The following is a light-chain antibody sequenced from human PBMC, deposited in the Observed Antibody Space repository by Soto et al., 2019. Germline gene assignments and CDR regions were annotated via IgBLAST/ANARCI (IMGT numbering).Light chain of an antibody. V-gene: IGKV3-15*01. CDR1: QSVISS. CDR2: GAS. CDR3: QQRSVWPLT. J-gene: IGKJ4*01. Sequence: EIVVTQSPALLSVSPGERVTLSCRASQSVISSIAWYQQKLGQAPRLLIYGASTRATGIPARFSGSGSGTEFFLTISSLQSEDFAVYYCQQRSVWPLTFGGGTKVDIK.